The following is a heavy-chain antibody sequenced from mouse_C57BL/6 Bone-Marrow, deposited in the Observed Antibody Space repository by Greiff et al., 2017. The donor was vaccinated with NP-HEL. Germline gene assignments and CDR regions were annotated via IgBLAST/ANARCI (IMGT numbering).Heavy chain of an antibody. J-gene: IGHJ1*03. D-gene: IGHD1-1*01. CDR2: IYPGSGST. CDR1: GYTFTSYW. V-gene: IGHV1-55*01. Sequence: VQLQQPGAELVKPGASVKMSCKASGYTFTSYWITWVKQRPGQGLEWIGDIYPGSGSTNYNEKFKSKATLTVDTSSSTAYMQLSSLTSEDSAVYYCAREGAITTVVNWYFDVWGTGTTVTVSS. CDR3: AREGAITTVVNWYFDV.